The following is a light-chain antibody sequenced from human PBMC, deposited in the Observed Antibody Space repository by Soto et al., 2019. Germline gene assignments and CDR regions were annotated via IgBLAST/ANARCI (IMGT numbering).Light chain of an antibody. CDR2: EVS. V-gene: IGLV2-14*01. CDR3: SSYTSSSTLYV. J-gene: IGLJ1*01. Sequence: QSVLTQPASVSGSPGQSITISCTGTSSDVGGYNYVSWYQQHPGKAPKLMIYEVSNRPSGGSNRFSGSKSGHPASLTISGLQADDEADYYCSSYTSSSTLYVFGTGTKVTVL. CDR1: SSDVGGYNY.